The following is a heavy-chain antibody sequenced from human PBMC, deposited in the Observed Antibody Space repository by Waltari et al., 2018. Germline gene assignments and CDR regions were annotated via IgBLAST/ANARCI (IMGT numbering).Heavy chain of an antibody. CDR3: ARDGIVGLQPDY. Sequence: EVQLVESGGGLVKPGGSLRLSCAASGFTFSSYSMHWVRQAPGKGLEWVSSISSSSSYIYYADSVKGRFTISRDNAKNSLYLQMNSLRAEDTAVYYCARDGIVGLQPDYWGQGTLVTVSS. J-gene: IGHJ4*02. CDR1: GFTFSSYS. V-gene: IGHV3-21*01. CDR2: ISSSSSYI. D-gene: IGHD4-4*01.